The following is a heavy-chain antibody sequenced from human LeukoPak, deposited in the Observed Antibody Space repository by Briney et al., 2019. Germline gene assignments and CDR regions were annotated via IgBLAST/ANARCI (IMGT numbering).Heavy chain of an antibody. V-gene: IGHV3-7*01. Sequence: GGSLRLSCAASGFTFSSYSMNWVRQAPGKGLEWVANIKQDGSEKYYVDSVKGRFTISRDNAKNSLYLQMNSLRAEDTAVYYCASGYTAMVYYWGQGTLVTVSS. D-gene: IGHD5-18*01. CDR2: IKQDGSEK. J-gene: IGHJ4*02. CDR1: GFTFSSYS. CDR3: ASGYTAMVYY.